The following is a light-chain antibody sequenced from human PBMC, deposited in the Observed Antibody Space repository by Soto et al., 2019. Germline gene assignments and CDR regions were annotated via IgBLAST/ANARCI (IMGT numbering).Light chain of an antibody. J-gene: IGKJ1*01. CDR1: HVISEC. Sequence: DIQMTQSPSSLSASVWDIGTLTWRAIHVISECLSLYQQKPGKVPKLLIYGASTLQSGVPSRVSGSGSGTDFTLTISSLQAEDVATYFCQKYNRAPRGFGQGTNV. V-gene: IGKV1-27*01. CDR3: QKYNRAPRG. CDR2: GAS.